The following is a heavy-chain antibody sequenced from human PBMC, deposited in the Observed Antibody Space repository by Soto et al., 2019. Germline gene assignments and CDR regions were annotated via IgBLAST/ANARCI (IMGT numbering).Heavy chain of an antibody. V-gene: IGHV3-30-3*01. Sequence: GGSLRLSCAASGFTFSSYAMHWVRQAPGKGLEWVAVISYDGSNKYYADSVKGRFTISRDNSKNTLYLQMNSLRAEDTAVYYCARVHRVGQQLPGRYYGMDVWGQGTTVTVSS. CDR3: ARVHRVGQQLPGRYYGMDV. D-gene: IGHD6-13*01. J-gene: IGHJ6*02. CDR1: GFTFSSYA. CDR2: ISYDGSNK.